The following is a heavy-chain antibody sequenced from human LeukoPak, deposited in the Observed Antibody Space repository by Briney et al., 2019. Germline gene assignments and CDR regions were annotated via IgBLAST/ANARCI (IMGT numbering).Heavy chain of an antibody. V-gene: IGHV3-53*01. CDR2: IYSGACK. D-gene: IGHD3-22*01. CDR3: ARGSSGYSFGY. CDR1: EFTVSINY. Sequence: GGSRRLSWAVFEFTVSINYISWVSQAPGKGLGWVSFIYSGACKHYADSVKGRLTTSRDNSKKTLYLQMNSLRVEDTAVYYCARGSSGYSFGYWGKGTMVTVSS. J-gene: IGHJ4*02.